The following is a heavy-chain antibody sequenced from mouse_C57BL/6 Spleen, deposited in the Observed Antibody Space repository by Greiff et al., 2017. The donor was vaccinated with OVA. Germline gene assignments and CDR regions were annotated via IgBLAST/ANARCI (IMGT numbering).Heavy chain of an antibody. CDR2: ISSGSSTI. CDR3: ARSGVTAGYFDV. J-gene: IGHJ1*03. V-gene: IGHV5-17*01. Sequence: EVKLVESGGGLVKPGGSLKLSCAASGFTFSDYGMHWVRQAPEKGLEWVAYISSGSSTIYYADTVKGRFTISRDNAKNTLFLQMTSLRSEDTAMYYCARSGVTAGYFDVWGTGTTVTVSS. D-gene: IGHD2-2*01. CDR1: GFTFSDYG.